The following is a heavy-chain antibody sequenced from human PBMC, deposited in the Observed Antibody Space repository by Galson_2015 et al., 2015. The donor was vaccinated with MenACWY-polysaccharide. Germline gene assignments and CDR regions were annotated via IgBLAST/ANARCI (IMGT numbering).Heavy chain of an antibody. D-gene: IGHD3-16*01. V-gene: IGHV4-59*01. Sequence: SETLSLTCTVSGGSISSSYWSWIRQPPGKGLEWIGYIYYSGSTNYNPSLKSRVTISVDTSKNQFSLKLSSVTAADTAVYYCARRRIERGNWFDPWGQGTLVTVSS. CDR2: IYYSGST. CDR3: ARRRIERGNWFDP. J-gene: IGHJ5*02. CDR1: GGSISSSY.